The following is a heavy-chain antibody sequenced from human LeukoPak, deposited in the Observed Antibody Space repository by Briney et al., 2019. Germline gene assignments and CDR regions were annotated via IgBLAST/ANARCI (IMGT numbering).Heavy chain of an antibody. CDR3: ARDFVTMVRGVIFPGAFDI. V-gene: IGHV4-30-2*01. CDR2: IYHSGST. CDR1: GGSISSGGYY. D-gene: IGHD3-10*01. Sequence: SETLSLTCTVSGGSISSGGYYWSWIRQPPGKGLEWIGYIYHSGSTYYNPSLKSRVTISVDRSKNQFSLKLSSVTAADTAVYYCARDFVTMVRGVIFPGAFDIWGQGTMVTVSS. J-gene: IGHJ3*02.